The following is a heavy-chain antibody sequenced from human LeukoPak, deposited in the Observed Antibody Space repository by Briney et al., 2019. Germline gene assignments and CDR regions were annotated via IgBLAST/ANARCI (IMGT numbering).Heavy chain of an antibody. V-gene: IGHV4-30-4*08. D-gene: IGHD4-11*01. CDR1: GGSISSYY. CDR2: IYYSGST. Sequence: SETLSLTCTVSGGSISSYYWSWIRQPPGKGLEWIGYIYYSGSTYYNPSLKSRVTISVDASKNQFSLKLSSVTAADTAVYYCARGTHDYSNYREYYFDYWGQGTLVTVSS. J-gene: IGHJ4*02. CDR3: ARGTHDYSNYREYYFDY.